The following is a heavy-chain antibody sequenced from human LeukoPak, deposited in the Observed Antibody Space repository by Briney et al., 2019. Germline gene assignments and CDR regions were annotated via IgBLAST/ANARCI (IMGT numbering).Heavy chain of an antibody. CDR1: GFSFSNHG. CDR3: ARGSCSGGSCPYDF. Sequence: PGGSLRLSCAASGFSFSNHGMNWVRQAPGKGLEWVAVVTYDGNHKSYADSVKGRFTISRDNSKNTLYLQMNSLRAEDTAVFYCARGSCSGGSCPYDFWGQGTLVTVSS. J-gene: IGHJ4*02. D-gene: IGHD2-15*01. CDR2: VTYDGNHK. V-gene: IGHV3-33*05.